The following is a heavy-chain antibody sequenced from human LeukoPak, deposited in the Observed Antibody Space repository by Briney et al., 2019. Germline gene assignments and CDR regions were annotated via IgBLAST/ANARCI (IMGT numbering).Heavy chain of an antibody. D-gene: IGHD1-26*01. CDR1: GFTFSNFG. Sequence: GGSLRLSCSASGFTFSNFGMHWVRQAPGKGLEWVADIWYDGSKKYYADSVKGRFTISKDNSKNTLYLQLNSLRAEDTAVYYCAKDSSGSYYGYYFDYWGQGTLVTVSS. J-gene: IGHJ4*02. CDR3: AKDSSGSYYGYYFDY. V-gene: IGHV3-33*06. CDR2: IWYDGSKK.